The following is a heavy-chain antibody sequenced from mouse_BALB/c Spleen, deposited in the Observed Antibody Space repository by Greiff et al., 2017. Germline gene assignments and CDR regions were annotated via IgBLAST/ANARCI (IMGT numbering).Heavy chain of an antibody. V-gene: IGHV1S45*01. J-gene: IGHJ4*01. CDR1: GFTFTNYH. D-gene: IGHD1-1*01. CDR3: ARINYGSSYFYAMDY. CDR2: IDPYNDYT. Sequence: VQLQQSGAELVRPGASVKFSCKASGFTFTNYHINWVKQRPGQGLDWIGYIDPYNDYTSYNQKFKGKATLTVDKSSSTAYMELSSLTSEDSAVYYCARINYGSSYFYAMDYWGQGTSVTVSS.